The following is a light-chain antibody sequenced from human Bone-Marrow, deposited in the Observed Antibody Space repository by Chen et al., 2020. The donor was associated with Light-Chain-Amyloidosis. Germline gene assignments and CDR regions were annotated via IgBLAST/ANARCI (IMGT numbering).Light chain of an antibody. CDR1: DIGSKS. CDR3: QVWDATTLHVV. V-gene: IGLV3-21*04. J-gene: IGLJ2*01. Sequence: SFVLTQSPSVSMAPGQTASITCGGNDIGSKSVHWYQQRPGQAPVLVIYYDTDRPSGIPERFSGPNSGNTATLTISRVEAGDEADYYCQVWDATTLHVVFGGGTKLTVL. CDR2: YDT.